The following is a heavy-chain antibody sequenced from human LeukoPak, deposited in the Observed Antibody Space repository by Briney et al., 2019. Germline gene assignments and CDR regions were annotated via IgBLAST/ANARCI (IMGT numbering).Heavy chain of an antibody. CDR1: GFSFTDYP. J-gene: IGHJ4*02. CDR2: IRTTAEGAKYA. D-gene: IGHD3-22*01. V-gene: IGHV3-48*01. CDR3: AKDAGYDSSGHYQY. Sequence: GGSLRLSCATSGFSFTDYPMNWVRQAPGKGLEWISNIRTTAEGAKYAYYADSVKGRVTISRDDGKNTLYLHMNSLRAEDTAVYYCAKDAGYDSSGHYQYWGQGTQVTVSS.